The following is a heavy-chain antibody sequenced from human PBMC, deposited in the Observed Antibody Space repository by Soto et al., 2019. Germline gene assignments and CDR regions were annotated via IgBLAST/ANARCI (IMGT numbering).Heavy chain of an antibody. Sequence: SETLSLTCAVYGGSFSDYYWSWIRQFPGKGLEWIGEINHSGNTNYNPSLKSRVTLSVDTSRNQFSLKLSSVTAADTALYYCAKYYYDTSGYSLRAFDIWGQGTMVTVSS. D-gene: IGHD3-22*01. CDR1: GGSFSDYY. V-gene: IGHV4-34*01. J-gene: IGHJ3*02. CDR2: INHSGNT. CDR3: AKYYYDTSGYSLRAFDI.